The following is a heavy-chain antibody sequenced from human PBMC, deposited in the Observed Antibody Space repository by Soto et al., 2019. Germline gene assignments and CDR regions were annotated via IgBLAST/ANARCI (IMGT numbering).Heavy chain of an antibody. CDR1: GFTFSSYA. CDR2: ISYDGSNK. CDR3: ARDPTVTTFDAFDI. Sequence: PGGSLRLSCAASGFTFSSYAMHWVRQAPGKGLEWVAVISYDGSNKYYADSVKGRFTISRDNSKNTLYLQMNSLRAEDTAVYYCARDPTVTTFDAFDIWGQGTMVTVSS. J-gene: IGHJ3*02. D-gene: IGHD4-4*01. V-gene: IGHV3-30-3*01.